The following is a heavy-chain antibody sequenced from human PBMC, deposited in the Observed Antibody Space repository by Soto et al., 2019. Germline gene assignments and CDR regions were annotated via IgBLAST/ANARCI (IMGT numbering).Heavy chain of an antibody. J-gene: IGHJ4*01. CDR2: VSAYNGER. CDR3: SRGNSIAASGEY. V-gene: IGHV1-18*01. Sequence: QVQLVQSGAEVKKPGASVKVSCKASGYNFTNYGINCVRQDPGQGLEWLGWVSAYNGERRYAQRVQARVIMTTDTYTTTSYMVLRSLRSDDTAVYYYSRGNSIAASGEYCGQRTLVTVSS. D-gene: IGHD6-6*01. CDR1: GYNFTNYG.